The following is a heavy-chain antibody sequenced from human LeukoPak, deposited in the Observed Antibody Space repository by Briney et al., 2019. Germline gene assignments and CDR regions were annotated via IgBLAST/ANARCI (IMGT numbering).Heavy chain of an antibody. CDR2: IYYSGST. D-gene: IGHD4-23*01. V-gene: IGHV4-59*01. CDR1: GGSISSYY. Sequence: PSETLSLTCTVSGGSISSYYWSWIRQPPGKGLEWIGYIYYSGSTNYNPSLKSRVTISVDTSKNQFSLKLSSVTAADTAVYYCARAITTVVTRRPEGLDYWGQGTLVTVSS. J-gene: IGHJ4*02. CDR3: ARAITTVVTRRPEGLDY.